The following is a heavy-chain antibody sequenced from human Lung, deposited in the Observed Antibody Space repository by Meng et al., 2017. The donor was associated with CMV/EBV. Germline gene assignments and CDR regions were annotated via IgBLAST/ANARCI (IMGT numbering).Heavy chain of an antibody. V-gene: IGHV4-34*01. Sequence: SETLSLXXAVYGGPLSGHSWSWIRQPPGQGVEWIGDIYQRGSPNYNSSLKSRVTISLDTSRNQFSLNLKSLTAADGAVYFCARGLGYCNSATCYSYFYYAMDVWGQGXTVTVSS. CDR2: IYQRGSP. J-gene: IGHJ6*02. D-gene: IGHD2-2*01. CDR3: ARGLGYCNSATCYSYFYYAMDV. CDR1: GGPLSGHS.